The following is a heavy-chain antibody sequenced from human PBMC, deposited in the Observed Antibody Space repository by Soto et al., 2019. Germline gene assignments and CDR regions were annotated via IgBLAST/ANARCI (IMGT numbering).Heavy chain of an antibody. CDR2: MDPSDSHT. D-gene: IGHD3-22*01. J-gene: IGHJ4*02. CDR1: GYSFAGYW. Sequence: GESLKISCKGSGYSFAGYWITWLRQKPGKGLEWMGRMDPSDSHTYYSPSFRGHVTISVTKSITTVFLQWSSLRASDTAMCYCARKIYDSDTGPNFQYYFDSWGQGTTVTVSS. V-gene: IGHV5-10-1*01. CDR3: ARKIYDSDTGPNFQYYFDS.